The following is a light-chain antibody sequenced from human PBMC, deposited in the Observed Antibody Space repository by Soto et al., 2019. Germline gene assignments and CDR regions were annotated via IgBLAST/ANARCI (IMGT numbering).Light chain of an antibody. Sequence: DIQMTQSPSTLSASVGDRVTITCRASQTIGTWLAWYQQKPGKAPKLLIYKASSLESGVPSRFSGSGFGTEFTLTISSLKPDDFATYYCQQYNSYSQTFGQGTKVEIK. CDR1: QTIGTW. CDR3: QQYNSYSQT. V-gene: IGKV1-5*03. CDR2: KAS. J-gene: IGKJ1*01.